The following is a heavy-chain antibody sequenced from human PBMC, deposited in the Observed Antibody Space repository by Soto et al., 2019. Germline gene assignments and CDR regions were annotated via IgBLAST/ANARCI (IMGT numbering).Heavy chain of an antibody. CDR2: IYYSGST. V-gene: IGHV4-59*01. D-gene: IGHD2-21*02. CDR3: ARDTYCGGDCYSDYGMDV. CDR1: GGSISSYY. Sequence: SETLSLTCTVSGGSISSYYCSWIRQPPGKGLEWIGYIYYSGSTNYNPSLKSRVTISVDTSKNQFSLKLSSVTAADTAVYYCARDTYCGGDCYSDYGMDVWGQGTTVTVSS. J-gene: IGHJ6*02.